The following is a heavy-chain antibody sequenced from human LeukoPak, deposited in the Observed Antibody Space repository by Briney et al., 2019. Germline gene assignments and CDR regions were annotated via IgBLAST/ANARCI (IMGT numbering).Heavy chain of an antibody. D-gene: IGHD3-22*01. Sequence: PSETLSLTCTVSSGSISSYSWSWFRQPPGKGLEWIGYIYYSGSTSYNPSLKSRVIMSVDTSKNQFSLKLSSVTAADTAVYYCARHGTLPYYYDSSGYPFLDYWGQGTLVTVSS. V-gene: IGHV4-59*08. CDR2: IYYSGST. J-gene: IGHJ4*02. CDR1: SGSISSYS. CDR3: ARHGTLPYYYDSSGYPFLDY.